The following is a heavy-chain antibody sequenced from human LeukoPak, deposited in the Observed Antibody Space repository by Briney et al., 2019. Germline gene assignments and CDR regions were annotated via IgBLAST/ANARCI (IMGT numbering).Heavy chain of an antibody. CDR3: ARDRREYIAAAGPPDFDY. V-gene: IGHV1-18*01. Sequence: ASVKVSCKASGYTFTSYGISWVRQAPGQGLEWMGWISAYNGNTNYAQKLQGRITMTTDTSTSTAYLELRSLRSDDTAVYYCARDRREYIAAAGPPDFDYWGQGTLVTVSS. CDR1: GYTFTSYG. CDR2: ISAYNGNT. D-gene: IGHD6-13*01. J-gene: IGHJ4*02.